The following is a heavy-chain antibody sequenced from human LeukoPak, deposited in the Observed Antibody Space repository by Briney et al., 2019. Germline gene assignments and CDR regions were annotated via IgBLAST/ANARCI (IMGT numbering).Heavy chain of an antibody. CDR1: GFTFSSYT. V-gene: IGHV3-23*01. J-gene: IGHJ6*04. Sequence: GGSLRLSCAASGFTFSSYTMSWVRQAPGKGLEWVSAISGSGGSTYYADSVKGRFTISRDNAKNSLYLQMNSLRAEDTAVYYCAELGITMIGGVWGKGTTVTTSS. CDR2: ISGSGGST. CDR3: AELGITMIGGV. D-gene: IGHD3-10*02.